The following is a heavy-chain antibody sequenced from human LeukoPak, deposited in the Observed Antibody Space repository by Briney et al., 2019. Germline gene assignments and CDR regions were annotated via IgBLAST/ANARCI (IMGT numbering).Heavy chain of an antibody. CDR1: GYTFTGYY. V-gene: IGHV1-2*02. Sequence: ASVKVSCKASGYTFTGYYMHWVRQAPGQGLEWMGWINPNSGGTNYAQKFQGRVTMTRDTSISTAYMELSRLRSDDAAVYYCARVGPTMVRGVLPGYWGQGTLVTVSS. CDR3: ARVGPTMVRGVLPGY. D-gene: IGHD3-10*01. J-gene: IGHJ4*02. CDR2: INPNSGGT.